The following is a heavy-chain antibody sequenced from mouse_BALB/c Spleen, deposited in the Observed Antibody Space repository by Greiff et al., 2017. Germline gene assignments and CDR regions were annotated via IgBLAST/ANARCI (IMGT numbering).Heavy chain of an antibody. J-gene: IGHJ3*01. CDR3: ARDMGDGYYLAWFAY. D-gene: IGHD2-3*01. Sequence: DVMLVESGGGLVQPGGSLRLSCATSGFTFTDYYMSWVRQPPGKALEWLGFIRNKANGYTTEYSASVKGRFTISRDNSQSILYLQMNTLRAEDSATYYCARDMGDGYYLAWFAYWGQGTLVTVSA. V-gene: IGHV7-3*02. CDR1: GFTFTDYY. CDR2: IRNKANGYTT.